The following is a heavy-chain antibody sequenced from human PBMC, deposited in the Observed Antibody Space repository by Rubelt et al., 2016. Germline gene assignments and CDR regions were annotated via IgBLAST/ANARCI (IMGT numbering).Heavy chain of an antibody. CDR2: ISYSGST. Sequence: QLQLQESGPGLVKPSETLSLTCTVSGGSISSNSYYWGWIRQPPGKGLEWIGTISYSGSTSYNPSLKSRVTISVDTSKNQFSLGRSLVTAAETAVYYCARTIHGYSYGYDFDYWGQGTLVTVSS. CDR1: GGSISSNSYY. J-gene: IGHJ4*02. V-gene: IGHV4-39*01. D-gene: IGHD5-18*01. CDR3: ARTIHGYSYGYDFDY.